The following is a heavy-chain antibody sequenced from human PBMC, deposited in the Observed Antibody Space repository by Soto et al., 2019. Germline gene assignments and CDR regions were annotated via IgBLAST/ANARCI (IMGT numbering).Heavy chain of an antibody. V-gene: IGHV4-39*01. CDR3: VSQRTSVLTQAYFDY. Sequence: SETLSLTCTVSGGSVSNSNYYWGWIRQSPGKGLEWIGSVYYRGRSYSKSSVKSRVTISVDTSRNQFSLNLNSVTASDTAVYFCVSQRTSVLTQAYFDYWGPGALVTVSS. CDR2: VYYRGRS. J-gene: IGHJ4*02. D-gene: IGHD2-8*01. CDR1: GGSVSNSNYY.